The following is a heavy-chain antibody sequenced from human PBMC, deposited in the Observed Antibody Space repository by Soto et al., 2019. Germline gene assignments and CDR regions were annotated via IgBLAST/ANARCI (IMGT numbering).Heavy chain of an antibody. CDR2: MNPNSGNT. CDR3: AREGFGNYYGSGSYSC. Sequence: ASVKVSCKASGYTFTSYDINWVRQATGQGLEWMGWMNPNSGNTGYAQKFQGRVTMTRNTSISTAYMELSSLRSEDTAVYYCAREGFGNYYGSGSYSCWGQGTLVTVSS. CDR1: GYTFTSYD. J-gene: IGHJ4*02. D-gene: IGHD3-10*01. V-gene: IGHV1-8*01.